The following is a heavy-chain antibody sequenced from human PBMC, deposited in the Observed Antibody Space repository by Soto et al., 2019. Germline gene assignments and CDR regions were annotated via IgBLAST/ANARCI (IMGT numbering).Heavy chain of an antibody. CDR2: ISYDGSNK. D-gene: IGHD6-19*01. CDR1: GFTFSSYA. CDR3: ARRPDLSCWYYFDY. Sequence: LRLSCAASGFTFSSYAMHWVRQAPGKGLEWVAVISYDGSNKYYADSVKGRFTISRDNSKNTLYLQMNSLRAEDTAVYYCARRPDLSCWYYFDYWGQGTLVTVSS. V-gene: IGHV3-30-3*01. J-gene: IGHJ4*02.